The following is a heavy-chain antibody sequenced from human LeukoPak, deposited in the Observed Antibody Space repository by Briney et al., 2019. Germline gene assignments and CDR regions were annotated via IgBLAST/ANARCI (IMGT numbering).Heavy chain of an antibody. Sequence: ASVKVSCKASGYTFTGYYMHWVRQAPGQGLEWMGWINPNSGGTNYAQKFQGRVTMTRDTSISTAYMELSRLRSDDTAVYYCARDRPGTKLGGSFDYWGQGTLVTVSS. CDR1: GYTFTGYY. CDR2: INPNSGGT. J-gene: IGHJ4*02. CDR3: ARDRPGTKLGGSFDY. V-gene: IGHV1-2*02. D-gene: IGHD7-27*01.